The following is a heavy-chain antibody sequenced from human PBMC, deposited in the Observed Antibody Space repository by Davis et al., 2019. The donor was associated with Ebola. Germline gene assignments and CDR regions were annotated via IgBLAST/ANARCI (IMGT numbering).Heavy chain of an antibody. CDR3: ATYYDFWRGHYGMDV. D-gene: IGHD3-3*01. Sequence: MPSETLSLTCTVSGGPISSYYWSWIRQPPGKGLEWIGYIYYSGSTNYNPSLKSRVTISVDTSKNQFSLKLSSVTAADTAVYYCATYYDFWRGHYGMDVWGQGTTVTVSS. CDR2: IYYSGST. CDR1: GGPISSYY. J-gene: IGHJ6*02. V-gene: IGHV4-59*01.